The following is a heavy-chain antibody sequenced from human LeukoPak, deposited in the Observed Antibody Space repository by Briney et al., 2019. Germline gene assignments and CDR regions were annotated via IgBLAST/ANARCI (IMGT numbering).Heavy chain of an antibody. CDR2: ISSGSRTI. Sequence: GGSLRLSCAASGFSFSGYRMNWVRQAPGRGLEWISYISSGSRTIFYADSVKGRFTISRDNAKNSLSLLLDSLRAADTAVYYCARDPLTGDRDFDYWGQGTLITVSS. V-gene: IGHV3-48*01. J-gene: IGHJ4*02. CDR1: GFSFSGYR. D-gene: IGHD7-27*01. CDR3: ARDPLTGDRDFDY.